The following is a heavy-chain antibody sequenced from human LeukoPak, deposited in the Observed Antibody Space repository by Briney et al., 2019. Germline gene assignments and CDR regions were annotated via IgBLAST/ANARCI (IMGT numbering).Heavy chain of an antibody. V-gene: IGHV3-66*01. CDR1: GFSVSTNY. Sequence: QSGGSLRLSCAASGFSVSTNYMTWVRQAPGRGLEWVSVIYSSGNTYSADSVKGRFIISRDNSKNTLYLQMNSLRAEDTAVYYCARGGTSGYHLAQWGQGTLVTVSS. CDR2: IYSSGNT. D-gene: IGHD3-22*01. J-gene: IGHJ4*02. CDR3: ARGGTSGYHLAQ.